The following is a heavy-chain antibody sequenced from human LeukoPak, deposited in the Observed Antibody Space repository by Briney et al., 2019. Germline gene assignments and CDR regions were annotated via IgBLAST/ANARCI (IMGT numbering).Heavy chain of an antibody. Sequence: GGSLRLSCAASGFTVSTHGMHWVRQAPGKGLEWVAFIRYDENKKYYADSVKGRFSISRDISKNTLYLQMDSLRAEDTAVYYCAKEIRDYYDSSGYYPYWGQGTLVTVSS. CDR1: GFTVSTHG. V-gene: IGHV3-30*02. D-gene: IGHD3-22*01. CDR2: IRYDENKK. J-gene: IGHJ4*02. CDR3: AKEIRDYYDSSGYYPY.